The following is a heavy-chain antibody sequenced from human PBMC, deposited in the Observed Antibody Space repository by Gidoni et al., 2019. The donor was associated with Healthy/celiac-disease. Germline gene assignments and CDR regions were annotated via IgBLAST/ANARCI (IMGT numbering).Heavy chain of an antibody. CDR2: IGTAVDT. Sequence: EVQLVDSGGGLVQPGGSLRLSCAASGFTFSSYDMHWVRQATGKGLEWVSAIGTAVDTYYPGSVKGRFTISRENAKNSLYLQMNSLRAGDTAVYYCARVGRPYYYMDVWGKGTTVTVSS. CDR1: GFTFSSYD. J-gene: IGHJ6*03. D-gene: IGHD2-15*01. V-gene: IGHV3-13*04. CDR3: ARVGRPYYYMDV.